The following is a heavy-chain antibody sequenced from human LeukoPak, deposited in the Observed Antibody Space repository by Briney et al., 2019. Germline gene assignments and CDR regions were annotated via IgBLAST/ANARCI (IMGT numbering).Heavy chain of an antibody. J-gene: IGHJ4*02. CDR3: ARTYEITVIVVGPFDY. D-gene: IGHD3-22*01. CDR1: GFSLHTRGLC. Sequence: SGPSLVNPTQTLTLTCTFSGFSLHTRGLCVSWIRQPPGKALEWHSRIDWDDDTYYNTSLKTRLTISKDTSKNQVVLTMTNMDPVDTATYYCARTYEITVIVVGPFDYWGQGTLVTVSS. V-gene: IGHV2-70*11. CDR2: IDWDDDT.